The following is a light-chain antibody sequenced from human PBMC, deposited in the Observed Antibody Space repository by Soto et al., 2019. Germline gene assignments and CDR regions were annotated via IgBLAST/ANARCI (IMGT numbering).Light chain of an antibody. J-gene: IGKJ2*01. CDR3: QQSYTALYT. Sequence: DIQMTQSPSSLSASVGDRVTIACRASRSISTFLNWYQFKAGKAPKLLVSAASTLQSGVPSRFSGSGSGTDFTLTINSLQPADFATYYCQQSYTALYTFGQGTELEI. CDR1: RSISTF. V-gene: IGKV1-39*01. CDR2: AAS.